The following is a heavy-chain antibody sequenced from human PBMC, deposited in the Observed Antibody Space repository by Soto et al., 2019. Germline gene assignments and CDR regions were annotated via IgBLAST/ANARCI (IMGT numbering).Heavy chain of an antibody. J-gene: IGHJ4*02. D-gene: IGHD3-10*01. V-gene: IGHV3-23*01. CDR2: ISGSGTTT. CDR1: GFTFSTYN. CDR3: ARDLFLQGYYGSGNYYALDY. Sequence: EVQLLESGGGLVQPGGSLRLSCAASGFTFSTYNMIWVRQAPGKGLEWVSLISGSGTTTYYADSVQGRFTISRDNSRHTLYLEMNSLRAEDTAVYYCARDLFLQGYYGSGNYYALDYWGQGTLVPVSS.